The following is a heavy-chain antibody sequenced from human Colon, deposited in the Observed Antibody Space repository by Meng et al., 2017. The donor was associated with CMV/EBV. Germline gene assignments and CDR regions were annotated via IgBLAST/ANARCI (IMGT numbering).Heavy chain of an antibody. V-gene: IGHV4-34*01. Sequence: GAFSGYSWSWVRQAPGKGLEWIGEVSQRGGVNYNPSLKSRASISGDTSKRLCSLKLTSVTAADTAIYFCARSNYGGQGPGGYWGQGTLVTVSS. CDR2: VSQRGGV. CDR1: GAFSGYS. J-gene: IGHJ1*01. D-gene: IGHD4-23*01. CDR3: ARSNYGGQGPGGY.